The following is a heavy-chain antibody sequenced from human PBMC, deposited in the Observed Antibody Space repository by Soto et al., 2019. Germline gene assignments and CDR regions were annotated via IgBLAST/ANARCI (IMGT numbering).Heavy chain of an antibody. D-gene: IGHD6-13*01. CDR1: GFTFSSYA. J-gene: IGHJ4*02. CDR2: ISGSGGST. CDR3: AKGDSSSWPHSVNKFDY. Sequence: PGGSLRLSCAASGFTFSSYAMSWVRQAPGKGLEWVSAISGSGGSTYYADSVKGRFTISRDNSKNTLYLQMNSLRAEDTAVYYCAKGDSSSWPHSVNKFDYWGQGTLVTVSS. V-gene: IGHV3-23*01.